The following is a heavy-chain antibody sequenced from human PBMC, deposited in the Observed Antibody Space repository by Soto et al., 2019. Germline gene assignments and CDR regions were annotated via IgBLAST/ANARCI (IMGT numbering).Heavy chain of an antibody. D-gene: IGHD6-13*01. CDR2: ISYDGSNK. CDR3: ARDSSSWSYYYYGMDV. V-gene: IGHV3-30-3*01. Sequence: QVQLVESGGGVVQPGRSMRLSCAASGFTFSSYAMHWVRQAPGKGLEWVAVISYDGSNKYYADSVKGRFTISGDNSKNTLYLQMNSLRAEDTAVYYCARDSSSWSYYYYGMDVWGQGTTVTVSS. CDR1: GFTFSSYA. J-gene: IGHJ6*02.